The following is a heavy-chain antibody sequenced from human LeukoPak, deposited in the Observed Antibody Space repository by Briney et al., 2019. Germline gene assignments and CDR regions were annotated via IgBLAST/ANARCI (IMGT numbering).Heavy chain of an antibody. V-gene: IGHV3-64*01. D-gene: IGHD2-2*01. CDR3: ARVGCSSTSCPTPDDAFDI. CDR2: ISSNGGST. J-gene: IGHJ4*02. CDR1: GFTFSSYA. Sequence: GGSLRLSCAASGFTFSSYAMSWVRQAPGKGLEYVSAISSNGGSTYYANSVKGRFTISRDNSKNTLYLQMGSLRAEDMAVYYCARVGCSSTSCPTPDDAFDIWGQGTLVTVSS.